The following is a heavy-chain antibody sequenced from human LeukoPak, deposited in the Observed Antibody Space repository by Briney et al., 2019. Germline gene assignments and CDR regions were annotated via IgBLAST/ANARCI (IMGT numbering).Heavy chain of an antibody. CDR1: GFIFDNFA. CDR2: VSFDGTNN. V-gene: IGHV3-30*04. CDR3: ARDRNVVGADFDS. D-gene: IGHD4/OR15-4a*01. J-gene: IGHJ5*01. Sequence: PGRSLRLSCAASGFIFDNFAIHWVRQAPGRGLEWVSIVSFDGTNNFYGDSVKGRFTVSRDNSNNTVYLHMSSLRPDDTAVYFCARDRNVVGADFDSWGQGTLVTVSS.